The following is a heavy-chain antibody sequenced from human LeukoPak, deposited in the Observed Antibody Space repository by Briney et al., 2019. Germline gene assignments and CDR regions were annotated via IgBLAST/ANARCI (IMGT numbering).Heavy chain of an antibody. CDR2: ISWNSGSI. CDR1: GFTSYDFG. CDR3: AKELVRGVGFDY. D-gene: IGHD3-10*01. Sequence: PGRSLRCSCAASGFTSYDFGRLWEGPGPGLDWVGGSGISWNSGSIGYADSVKGRFTISRDNAKNSLYLQMNSLRAEDTALYYCAKELVRGVGFDYWGQGTLVTVSS. V-gene: IGHV3-9*01. J-gene: IGHJ4*02.